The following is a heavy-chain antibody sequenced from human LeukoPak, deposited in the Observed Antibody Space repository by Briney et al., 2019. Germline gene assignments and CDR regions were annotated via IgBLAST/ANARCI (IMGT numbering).Heavy chain of an antibody. V-gene: IGHV5-51*01. CDR1: GYSFTSYW. CDR3: ARQGFYCSGGSCYSDY. J-gene: IGHJ4*02. D-gene: IGHD2-15*01. CDR2: IYPGDSDT. Sequence: GESLKISCKGSGYSFTSYWIGWVRQMPGKGLEWMGIIYPGDSDTRYGPSFQGQVTISADKSISTAYLQWSTLKASDTAMYYCARQGFYCSGGSCYSDYWGQGTLVTVSS.